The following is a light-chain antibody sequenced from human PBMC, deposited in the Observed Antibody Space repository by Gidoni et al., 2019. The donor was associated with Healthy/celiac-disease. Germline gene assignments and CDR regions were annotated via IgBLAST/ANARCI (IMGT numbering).Light chain of an antibody. Sequence: EIVMTQFPATLSVSPGERATLSCRASQSVNSDLVWYQQKPGQSPRVLMYGASTRSIGIPARFSGSGSGTEFTLTINSLQSEDFAVYYCQHDRNWPPTFGGGTKVEIK. CDR3: QHDRNWPPT. V-gene: IGKV3-15*01. CDR2: GAS. J-gene: IGKJ4*01. CDR1: QSVNSD.